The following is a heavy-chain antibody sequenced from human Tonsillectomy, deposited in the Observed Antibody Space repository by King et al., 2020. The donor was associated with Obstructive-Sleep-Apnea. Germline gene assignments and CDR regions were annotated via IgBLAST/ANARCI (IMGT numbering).Heavy chain of an antibody. J-gene: IGHJ4*02. CDR1: GFIFSIYG. CDR3: AKDYGYYGSGSPSNFDS. V-gene: IGHV3-23*04. CDR2: ISGSGDNT. D-gene: IGHD3-10*01. Sequence: VQLVESGGGLVQPGGSLRLSCAASGFIFSIYGMSWVRQAPGKGLEWVSFISGSGDNTDYADSVKGRFTISRDNSKNTLCLQMNSLRAEDTAVYYCAKDYGYYGSGSPSNFDSWGQGTLVTVSS.